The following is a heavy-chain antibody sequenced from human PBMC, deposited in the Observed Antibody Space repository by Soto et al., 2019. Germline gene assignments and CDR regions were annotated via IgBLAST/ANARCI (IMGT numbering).Heavy chain of an antibody. D-gene: IGHD2-21*02. CDR1: GGSISSSNW. CDR3: ARDKAEGDYYYYYGMDV. J-gene: IGHJ6*02. Sequence: PSETLSLTCAVSGGSISSSNWWSWVRQPPGKGLEWIGEIYHSGSTNYNPSLKSRVTISVDKSKNQFPLKLSSVTAADTAVYYCARDKAEGDYYYYYGMDVWGQGTTVTVS. CDR2: IYHSGST. V-gene: IGHV4-4*02.